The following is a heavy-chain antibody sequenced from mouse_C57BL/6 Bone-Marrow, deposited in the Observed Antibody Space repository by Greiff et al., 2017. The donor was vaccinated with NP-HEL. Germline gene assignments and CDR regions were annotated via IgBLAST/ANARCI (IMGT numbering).Heavy chain of an antibody. CDR3: ARCPNWYLAWFAY. CDR2: IYPRSGNT. D-gene: IGHD4-1*02. J-gene: IGHJ3*01. Sequence: QVQLQQSGAELARPGASVKLSCKASGYTFTSYGISWVKQRTGQGLEWIGEIYPRSGNTYYNEKFKGKATLTADKSSSTAYMELRSLTSEDSAVYFCARCPNWYLAWFAYWGQGTLVTVSA. CDR1: GYTFTSYG. V-gene: IGHV1-81*01.